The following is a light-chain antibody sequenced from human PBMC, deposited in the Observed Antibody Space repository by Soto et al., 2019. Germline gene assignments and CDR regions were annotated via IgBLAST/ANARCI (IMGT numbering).Light chain of an antibody. CDR3: QSYDSSLSAVV. V-gene: IGLV1-40*01. Sequence: QSVLTQPPSVSGAPGQRVTISCIGSSSNIGAGYDTHWYQQLPGTAPKLLVYGNSNRPSGVPDRFSGSKSGTSASLAITGLQAEDEADYYCQSYDSSLSAVVFGGGTKLTVL. J-gene: IGLJ2*01. CDR1: SSNIGAGYD. CDR2: GNS.